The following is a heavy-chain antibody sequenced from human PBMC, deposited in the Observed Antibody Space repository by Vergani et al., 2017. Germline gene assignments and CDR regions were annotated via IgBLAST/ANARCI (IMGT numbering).Heavy chain of an antibody. CDR1: GFSLSTSGVG. CDR2: IYWDDDK. D-gene: IGHD4-17*01. CDR3: AHRTTVTTKYYFDY. Sequence: QITLKESGPTLVKPTQTLTLTCTFSGFSLSTSGVGVGWIRQPPGKALEWLALIYWDDDKRYSPSLKSRLTITKDTSKNQVVLTMTNMDPVDTATYYCAHRTTVTTKYYFDYWGQGTLVTVSS. J-gene: IGHJ4*02. V-gene: IGHV2-5*02.